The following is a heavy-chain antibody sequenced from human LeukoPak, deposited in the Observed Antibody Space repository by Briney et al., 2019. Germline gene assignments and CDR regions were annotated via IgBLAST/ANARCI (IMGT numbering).Heavy chain of an antibody. V-gene: IGHV3-21*01. CDR2: ISSSSSYI. CDR1: GCTFSSYS. D-gene: IGHD3-10*01. CDR3: ARDRAQKDFDY. Sequence: GGSLRLSCAASGCTFSSYSMNWVRQAPGKGLEWVSSISSSSSYIYYADSVKGRFTISRDNAKNSLYLQMNSLRAEDTAVYYCARDRAQKDFDYWGQGTLVTVSS. J-gene: IGHJ4*02.